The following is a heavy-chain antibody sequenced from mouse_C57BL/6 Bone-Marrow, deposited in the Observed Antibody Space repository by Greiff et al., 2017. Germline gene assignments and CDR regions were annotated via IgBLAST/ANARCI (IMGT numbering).Heavy chain of an antibody. CDR1: GYTFTDYY. V-gene: IGHV1-26*01. CDR3: ARKLRWYFDV. D-gene: IGHD1-1*01. CDR2: INPNNGGT. J-gene: IGHJ1*03. Sequence: EVQLQQSGPELVKPGASVKISCKASGYTFTDYYMNWVKQSHGKSLEWIGDINPNNGGTSYNQKFKGKATLTVDKSSSTAYMELRSLTSEDSAVYYCARKLRWYFDVWGTGTTVTVSS.